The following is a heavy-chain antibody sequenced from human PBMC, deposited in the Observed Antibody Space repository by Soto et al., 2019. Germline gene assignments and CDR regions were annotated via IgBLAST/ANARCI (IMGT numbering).Heavy chain of an antibody. J-gene: IGHJ4*02. D-gene: IGHD2-8*02. CDR1: GGSFSGYY. Sequence: PSGTLSLTCAVYGGSFSGYYWTWIRQPPGTGLEWIGEINHIDSTNYNPSLKCRVTISVDLSKYQFSLKLISVTAEETAFYYCARDKITGLFDYCGQGTRVTVSS. V-gene: IGHV4-34*01. CDR2: INHIDST. CDR3: ARDKITGLFDY.